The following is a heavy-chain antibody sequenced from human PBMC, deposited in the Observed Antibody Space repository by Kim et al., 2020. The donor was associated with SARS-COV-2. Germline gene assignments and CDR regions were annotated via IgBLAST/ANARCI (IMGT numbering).Heavy chain of an antibody. V-gene: IGHV3-23*01. J-gene: IGHJ5*02. CDR1: GFTFSSYA. Sequence: GGSLRLSCAASGFTFSSYAMSWVRQAPGKGLEWVSAISGSGGSTYYADSVKGRFTISRDNSKNTLYLQMNSLRAEDTAVYYCARGPMGGYYDSSGYFNWFDPWGQETLVTVSS. CDR2: ISGSGGST. D-gene: IGHD3-22*01. CDR3: ARGPMGGYYDSSGYFNWFDP.